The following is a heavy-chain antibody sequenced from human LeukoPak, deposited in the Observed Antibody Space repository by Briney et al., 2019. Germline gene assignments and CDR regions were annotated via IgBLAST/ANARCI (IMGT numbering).Heavy chain of an antibody. CDR3: ARLDPTGEFDY. J-gene: IGHJ4*02. CDR1: GFTFSSYW. Sequence: PGGSLRLSCAASGFTFSSYWMSWIRQPPGKGLEWIGEINHSGSTNYNPSLKSRVTISVDTSKNQFSLKLSSVTAADTAVYYCARLDPTGEFDYWGQGTLVTVSS. D-gene: IGHD1-14*01. CDR2: INHSGST. V-gene: IGHV4-34*01.